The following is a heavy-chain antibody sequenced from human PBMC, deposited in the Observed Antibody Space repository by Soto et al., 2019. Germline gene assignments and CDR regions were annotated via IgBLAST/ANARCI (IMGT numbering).Heavy chain of an antibody. V-gene: IGHV4-30-2*01. D-gene: IGHD2-15*01. CDR3: ARGQVVAAQH. CDR2: IYHSGST. CDR1: GGSISSGGYS. J-gene: IGHJ4*02. Sequence: PSETLSLTCAVSGGSISSGGYSWRWIRQPPGKGLEWIGYIYHSGSTYYNPSLKSRVTISVDRSKNQFSLKLSSVTAADTAVYYCARGQVVAAQHWGQGTLVTVSS.